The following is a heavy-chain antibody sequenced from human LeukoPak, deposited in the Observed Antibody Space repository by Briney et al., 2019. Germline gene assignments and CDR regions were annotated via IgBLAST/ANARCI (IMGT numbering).Heavy chain of an antibody. CDR1: GGSISNYY. CDR3: ARDQDKVAAAD. CDR2: IYYSGST. Sequence: KPSETLSLACTVSGGSISNYYWNWIRQPPGKGLEWIGYIYYSGSTNYNPSLKSRVTISMDTSKNQFSLKLSSVTAADTAVYYCARDQDKVAAADWGQGTLVTVSS. D-gene: IGHD5-12*01. J-gene: IGHJ4*02. V-gene: IGHV4-59*01.